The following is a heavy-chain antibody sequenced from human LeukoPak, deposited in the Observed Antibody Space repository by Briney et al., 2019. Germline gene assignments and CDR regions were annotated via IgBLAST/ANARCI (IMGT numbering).Heavy chain of an antibody. V-gene: IGHV3-30*18. CDR3: AKVDGYTDPRNGMDV. D-gene: IGHD2-2*02. Sequence: GGSLRLSCAASGFTFSGYGMHWVRQAPGKGLEWVAVISYDGTKKFYADSVKGRFTISRDNSKSTLYLQMNSLRAEDTAVYSCAKVDGYTDPRNGMDVWGQGTTVTVSS. CDR2: ISYDGTKK. J-gene: IGHJ6*02. CDR1: GFTFSGYG.